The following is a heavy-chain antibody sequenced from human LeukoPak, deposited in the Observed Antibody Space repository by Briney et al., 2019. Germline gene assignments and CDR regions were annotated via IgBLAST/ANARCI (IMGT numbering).Heavy chain of an antibody. CDR2: ISDTGGAT. CDR1: GFTFSTYA. CDR3: AKGGGSTFDN. D-gene: IGHD3-10*01. Sequence: GGSLRLSCAASGFTFSTYAMSWVRRAPGKGLEWVSSISDTGGATYYAESVKGRFTISRDNARNTFYLQLTSPRDEDTALYYCAKGGGSTFDNWGQGILVTVSS. J-gene: IGHJ4*02. V-gene: IGHV3-23*01.